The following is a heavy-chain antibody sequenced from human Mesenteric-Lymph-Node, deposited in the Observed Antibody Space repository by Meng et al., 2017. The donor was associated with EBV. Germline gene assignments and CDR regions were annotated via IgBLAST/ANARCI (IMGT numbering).Heavy chain of an antibody. J-gene: IGHJ4*02. CDR1: GYSFTSYW. CDR3: TRQGSTIHY. Sequence: ELQLVQSGAAVKNPGVPRKISCKGSGYSFTSYWIAWVRQMPGKGLESMGIIYPGDSDTRYSPSFQGQVTISAEKSISTVYLQWSSLKASDTAMYYCTRQGSTIHYWGQGTLVTVSS. CDR2: IYPGDSDT. V-gene: IGHV5-51*01. D-gene: IGHD5-24*01.